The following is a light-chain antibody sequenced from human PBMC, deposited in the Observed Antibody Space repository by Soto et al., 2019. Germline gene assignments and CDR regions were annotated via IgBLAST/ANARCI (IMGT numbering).Light chain of an antibody. CDR3: QQYCSSSFT. Sequence: EIVLTQSPGTPSLSPGERATLSCRASQSVSSSYLAWYQQKPGQAPRLLIYGASSRATGIPDRFSGSGSGTDFTLTISRLEPEDVAVYYCQQYCSSSFTFGQGTKLEIK. CDR2: GAS. V-gene: IGKV3-20*01. CDR1: QSVSSSY. J-gene: IGKJ2*01.